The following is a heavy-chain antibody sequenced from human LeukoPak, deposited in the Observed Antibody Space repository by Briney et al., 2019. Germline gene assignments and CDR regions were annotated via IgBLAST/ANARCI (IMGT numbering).Heavy chain of an antibody. CDR2: ISYDGKKD. CDR1: GFTFSGSP. D-gene: IGHD2-15*01. J-gene: IGHJ5*02. Sequence: PGGSLRLSCAASGFTFSGSPMHWVRQAPGKGLEWVALISYDGKKDFYTDSVKGRFTISRDDSKNTVFLQMDSLRADDTAMYFCARDADPAARGCLDPWGQGTLVTVSS. CDR3: ARDADPAARGCLDP. V-gene: IGHV3-30*04.